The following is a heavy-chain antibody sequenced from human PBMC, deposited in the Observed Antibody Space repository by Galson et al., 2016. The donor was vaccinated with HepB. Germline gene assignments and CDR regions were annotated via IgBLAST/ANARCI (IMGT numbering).Heavy chain of an antibody. Sequence: SLRLSCAASGFTFSDYAMSWARQAPGKGLQWVSTIRGTGVTTHYADSATGRFTISRDNSKNTLYLQMSSLRAEDTAMYYCAKATPYYDVLTGFFVYYSDYWGHGTLVTVSS. J-gene: IGHJ4*01. CDR1: GFTFSDYA. CDR3: AKATPYYDVLTGFFVYYSDY. D-gene: IGHD3-9*01. V-gene: IGHV3-23*01. CDR2: IRGTGVTT.